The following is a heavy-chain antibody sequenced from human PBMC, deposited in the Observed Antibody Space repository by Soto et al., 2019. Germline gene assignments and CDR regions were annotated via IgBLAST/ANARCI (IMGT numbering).Heavy chain of an antibody. CDR3: XSIXXXPAXXXRFDP. Sequence: QVQLQESGPGLVXPSQXLSLTCTVSGGSISSGGYYWSWIRQHPGKGLEWIGYIYYSGSTYYNPSLKSRVTISVDTSKNQFSLKLSSVTAADTAVYYXXSIXXXPAXXXRFDPWGQGTLVTVSS. D-gene: IGHD2-15*01. CDR1: GGSISSGGYY. CDR2: IYYSGST. V-gene: IGHV4-31*03. J-gene: IGHJ5*02.